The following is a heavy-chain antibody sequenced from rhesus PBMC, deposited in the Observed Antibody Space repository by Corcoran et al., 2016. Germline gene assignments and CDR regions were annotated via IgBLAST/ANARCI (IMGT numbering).Heavy chain of an antibody. Sequence: QVTLKESGPALVKPTQPLTLTCTFSGFALRTSGMVVGWIRQPPGNALEWLASIYWDDDKYYSTSLKSRLTIFKDTSKNQVVLTMTNMDPVDTATYYCARVLFYYFDYWGQGVLVTVSS. J-gene: IGHJ4*01. V-gene: IGHV2S1*01. CDR1: GFALRTSGMV. D-gene: IGHD2-27*01. CDR2: IYWDDDK. CDR3: ARVLFYYFDY.